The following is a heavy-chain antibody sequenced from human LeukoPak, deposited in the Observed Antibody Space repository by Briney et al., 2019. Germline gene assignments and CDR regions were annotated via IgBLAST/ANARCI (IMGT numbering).Heavy chain of an antibody. V-gene: IGHV3-23*01. Sequence: GGSLRLSCTASGFTFTTYTMNWFRQAPGKGLEWVSSITSGSGSIYYADSVKGRFTISRDNSKNTLYLQMNSLRAEDTAVYYRAKTTGVDYDILTGCFDYWGQGTLVTVSS. CDR1: GFTFTTYT. D-gene: IGHD3-9*01. CDR2: ITSGSGSI. J-gene: IGHJ4*02. CDR3: AKTTGVDYDILTGCFDY.